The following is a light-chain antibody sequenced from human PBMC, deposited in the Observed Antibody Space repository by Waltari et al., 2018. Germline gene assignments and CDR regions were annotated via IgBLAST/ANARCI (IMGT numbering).Light chain of an antibody. CDR1: SSDVVSYNR. CDR2: EVS. Sequence: QSALTQPPSVSGSPGQSVTISCTGTSSDVVSYNRVSWYQQPPGTAPKLMIYEVSNRPSGVPDRFSGAKSGNTASLTISGLQAEDEADYYCSLYTSSSTYVFGTGTKVTVL. CDR3: SLYTSSSTYV. J-gene: IGLJ1*01. V-gene: IGLV2-18*01.